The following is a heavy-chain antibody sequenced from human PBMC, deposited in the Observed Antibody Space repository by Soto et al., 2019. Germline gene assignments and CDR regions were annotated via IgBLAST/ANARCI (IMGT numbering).Heavy chain of an antibody. D-gene: IGHD3-22*01. V-gene: IGHV3-23*01. CDR1: GFSFGTYT. CDR3: AKHLIGGRLQSPFDL. CDR2: LSDSVGTT. J-gene: IGHJ4*02. Sequence: EVQLLESGGGLVQPGGSLRLSCAVYGFSFGTYTVNWVRQAPGMGLEWVSGLSDSVGTTHYAYSVKGRFTISRDKSKNTLYLQMNNLRAEDTAVYYCAKHLIGGRLQSPFDLWGQGTQVTVSS.